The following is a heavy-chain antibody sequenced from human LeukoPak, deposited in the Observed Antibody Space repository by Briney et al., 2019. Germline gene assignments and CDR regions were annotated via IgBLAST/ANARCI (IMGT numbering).Heavy chain of an antibody. CDR1: GGSISSSSYY. CDR2: IYYSGST. J-gene: IGHJ1*01. CDR3: ARDNGGYYYDSSGYHPYFQH. Sequence: SETLSLTCTVSGGSISSSSYYWGWIRQPPGKGLEWIGSIYYSGSTYCNPSLKSRVTISVDTSKNQFSLKLSSVTASDTAVYYCARDNGGYYYDSSGYHPYFQHWGQGTLATVSS. D-gene: IGHD3-22*01. V-gene: IGHV4-39*07.